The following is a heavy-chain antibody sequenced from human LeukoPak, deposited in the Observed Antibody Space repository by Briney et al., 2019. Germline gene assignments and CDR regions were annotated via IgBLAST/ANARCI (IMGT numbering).Heavy chain of an antibody. CDR2: IYSSGST. CDR1: GGSISSGSYY. Sequence: PSETLSLTCTVSGGSISSGSYYWSWIRQPAGKGLEWIGRIYSSGSTNYNPSLKSRVTISLDTSKNQFSLKLSSVTAADTAMYYCARPIAVADWFDPWGQGTLVTVSS. V-gene: IGHV4-61*02. CDR3: ARPIAVADWFDP. D-gene: IGHD6-19*01. J-gene: IGHJ5*02.